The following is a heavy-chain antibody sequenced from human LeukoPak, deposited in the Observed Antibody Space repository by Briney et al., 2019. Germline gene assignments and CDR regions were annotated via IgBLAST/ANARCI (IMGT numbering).Heavy chain of an antibody. Sequence: ASVTLSFTAAGYSFTCSYMHWSWHAPGPGMGLVGWINPNSGSTNYEQKFQGRVTMTRDTSISTAYMELSRLRSDDTAVYYCARQLPGRRFFDYWGQGTLVTVSS. CDR1: GYSFTCSY. D-gene: IGHD6-6*01. V-gene: IGHV1-2*02. J-gene: IGHJ4*02. CDR3: ARQLPGRRFFDY. CDR2: INPNSGST.